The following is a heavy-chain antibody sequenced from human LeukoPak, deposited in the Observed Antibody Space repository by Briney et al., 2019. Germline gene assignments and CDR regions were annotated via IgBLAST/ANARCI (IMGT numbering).Heavy chain of an antibody. Sequence: GGSLRLSCAASGFTFSSYSMNWVRQAPGKGLEWVSYISSSSTIYYADSVKGRFTISRDNAKNSLYLQMNSLRAEDTAVYYCARATVTTFLDYYYYGMDVWGQGTTVTVSS. D-gene: IGHD4-17*01. CDR2: ISSSSTI. J-gene: IGHJ6*02. CDR3: ARATVTTFLDYYYYGMDV. CDR1: GFTFSSYS. V-gene: IGHV3-48*01.